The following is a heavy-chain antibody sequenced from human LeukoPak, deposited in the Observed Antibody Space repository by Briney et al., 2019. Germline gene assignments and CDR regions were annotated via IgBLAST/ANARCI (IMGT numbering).Heavy chain of an antibody. CDR3: ARGEGDYDMSWGYMDV. Sequence: SETLSLTCAVYGGSFSGYYWSWIRQPPGKGLEWIREINHSGSTNYNPSLKSRVTISVDTSKNQFSLKLSSVTAADTAVYYCARGEGDYDMSWGYMDVWGKGTTVTVSS. D-gene: IGHD3-9*01. CDR1: GGSFSGYY. CDR2: INHSGST. V-gene: IGHV4-34*01. J-gene: IGHJ6*03.